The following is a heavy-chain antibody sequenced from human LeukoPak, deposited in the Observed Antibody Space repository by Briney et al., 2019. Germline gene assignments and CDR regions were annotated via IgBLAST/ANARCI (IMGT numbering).Heavy chain of an antibody. CDR3: AKDIELFMS. CDR1: GVTFRNFA. V-gene: IGHV3-23*01. Sequence: PVGALRLSCAASGVTFRNFAMSWGRQAPGKGLEWVSGLSHGGTRTFYAASVKGRFTISRDDSNSTLFLQMDNLRVEDTATYYCAKDIELFMSWGQGTLVIVSS. J-gene: IGHJ5*02. CDR2: LSHGGTRT. D-gene: IGHD1-26*01.